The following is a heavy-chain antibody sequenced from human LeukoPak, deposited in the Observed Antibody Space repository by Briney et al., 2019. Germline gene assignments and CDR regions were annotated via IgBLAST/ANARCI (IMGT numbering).Heavy chain of an antibody. V-gene: IGHV3-11*01. CDR2: ISSSDNTI. CDR1: GYTFSDYY. CDR3: ARVRYGDYPDY. J-gene: IGHJ4*02. Sequence: SCKASGYTFSDYYMSWIRQAPGKGLEWVSYISSSDNTIYYADSVKGRFTISRDNAKNSLYLQMNSLRAEDTAVYYCARVRYGDYPDYWGQGTLVTVSS. D-gene: IGHD4-17*01.